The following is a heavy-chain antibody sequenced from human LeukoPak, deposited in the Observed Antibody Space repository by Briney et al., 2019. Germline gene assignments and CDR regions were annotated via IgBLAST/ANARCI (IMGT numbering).Heavy chain of an antibody. CDR3: ARAAAGTRRALDAFDI. D-gene: IGHD6-13*01. Sequence: GGSLRLSCAASGFTFSSYSMNWVRQAPGKGLEWVSSISSSSSCIYYADSAKGRFTISGDNAKNSLYLQMNSLRAEDTAVYYCARAAAGTRRALDAFDIWGQGTMVTVSS. CDR2: ISSSSSCI. V-gene: IGHV3-21*01. J-gene: IGHJ3*02. CDR1: GFTFSSYS.